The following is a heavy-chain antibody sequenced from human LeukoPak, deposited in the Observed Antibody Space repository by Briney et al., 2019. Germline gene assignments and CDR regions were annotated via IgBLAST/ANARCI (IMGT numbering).Heavy chain of an antibody. J-gene: IGHJ5*02. V-gene: IGHV4-59*01. CDR1: GGSISSYY. D-gene: IGHD1-26*01. CDR3: VRGGRYDNWFDP. CDR2: IYYSGST. Sequence: SETLSLTCTVSGGSISSYYWSWIRQPPGKGLERIGYIYYSGSTNYNPSLKSRVTISVDTSKNQFSLKLSSVTAADTAVYYCVRGGRYDNWFDPWGQGTLVIVSS.